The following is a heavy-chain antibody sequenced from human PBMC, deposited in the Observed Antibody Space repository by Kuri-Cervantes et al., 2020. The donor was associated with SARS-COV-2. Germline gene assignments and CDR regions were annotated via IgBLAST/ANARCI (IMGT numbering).Heavy chain of an antibody. J-gene: IGHJ5*02. CDR1: GGSISSYY. Sequence: ESLKISCTVSGGSISSYYWSWIRQPPGKGLEWIGYIYYSGSTNYNPSLKSRVTISVGTSKNQFSLKLSSVTAADTAVYYCARDFRPIVVVPAAENWFDPWGQGTLVTVSS. CDR3: ARDFRPIVVVPAAENWFDP. V-gene: IGHV4-59*12. D-gene: IGHD2-2*01. CDR2: IYYSGST.